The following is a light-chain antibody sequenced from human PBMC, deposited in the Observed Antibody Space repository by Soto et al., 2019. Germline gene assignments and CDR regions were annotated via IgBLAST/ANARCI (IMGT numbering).Light chain of an antibody. CDR3: SSYTGVITTLVV. J-gene: IGLJ2*01. V-gene: IGLV2-14*01. CDR2: AVN. CDR1: SSDVGRYNY. Sequence: QSAPTQPASVSGSPGQSITISCTGTSSDVGRYNYVSWYQHHPGKAPKLMIYAVNNRPSGVSDRFSGFKSGNTASLTISGLQAEDEADYYCSSYTGVITTLVVFGGGTKLTVL.